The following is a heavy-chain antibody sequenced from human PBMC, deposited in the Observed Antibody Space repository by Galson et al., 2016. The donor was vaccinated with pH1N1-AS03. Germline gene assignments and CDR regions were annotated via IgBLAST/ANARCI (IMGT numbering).Heavy chain of an antibody. V-gene: IGHV3-30*02. D-gene: IGHD3-10*01. CDR2: IRYDESIK. CDR3: AKIGVIAKWYFDL. J-gene: IGHJ2*01. Sequence: SLRLSCAASGFVFSTSAIHWVRQSPGKGLEWVAFIRYDESIKNYGDSVRDRFTVSRDNSKKTLYLHMSSLRAEDTAVYYCAKIGVIAKWYFDLWGRGALVTVSS. CDR1: GFVFSTSA.